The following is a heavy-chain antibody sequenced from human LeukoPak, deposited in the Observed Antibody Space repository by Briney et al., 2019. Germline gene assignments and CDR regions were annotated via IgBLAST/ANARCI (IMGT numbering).Heavy chain of an antibody. D-gene: IGHD6-19*01. J-gene: IGHJ4*02. Sequence: GGSLRLSCAASGFTFSSYEMNWVRQAPGKGLEWVSYISSRGSAIYYADSVKGRFTISRDNSKNTLYLQMNSLRAEDTAVYYCAKRIDSSGWYYFDYWGQGTLVTVSS. CDR2: ISSRGSAI. CDR1: GFTFSSYE. V-gene: IGHV3-48*03. CDR3: AKRIDSSGWYYFDY.